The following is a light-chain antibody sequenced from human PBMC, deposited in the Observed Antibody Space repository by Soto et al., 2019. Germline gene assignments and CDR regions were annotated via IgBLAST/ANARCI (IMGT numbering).Light chain of an antibody. CDR2: DTS. CDR1: QSLNSN. CDR3: QQYNNWWT. V-gene: IGKV3-15*01. Sequence: ILLTQSPATLSVSPGERDTLSCRASQSLNSNLAWYQQRPGQAPRLLIYDTSTRATGIPARFSGSGSGTEFTLTISSLQSEDFAVYYCQQYNNWWTFGQGTKVEIK. J-gene: IGKJ1*01.